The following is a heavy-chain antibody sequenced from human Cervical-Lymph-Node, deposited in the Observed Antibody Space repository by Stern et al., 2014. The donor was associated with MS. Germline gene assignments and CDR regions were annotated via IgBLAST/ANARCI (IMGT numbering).Heavy chain of an antibody. CDR2: ISWNSGSI. CDR1: GFTFDDYA. V-gene: IGHV3-9*01. Sequence: EVQLVESGGGLVQPGRSLRLSCAASGFTFDDYAMHWVRQAPGKGLEWVSGISWNSGSIGYADSVKGRFTISRDNAKNSLYPQMNSLRAEDTALYYCAKASDPLGSGSYLDYWGQGTLVTVSS. CDR3: AKASDPLGSGSYLDY. J-gene: IGHJ4*02. D-gene: IGHD3-10*01.